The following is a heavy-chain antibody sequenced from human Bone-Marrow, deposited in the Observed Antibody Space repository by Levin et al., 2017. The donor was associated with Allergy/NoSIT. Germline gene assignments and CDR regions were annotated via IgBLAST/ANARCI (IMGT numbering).Heavy chain of an antibody. J-gene: IGHJ4*02. D-gene: IGHD6-13*01. Sequence: PSETLSLTCAVYGGSFSGYYWSWIRQPPGKGLEWIGEINHSGSTNYNPSLKSRVTISVDTSKNQFSLKLSSVTAADTAVYYCARSAAAAGRDFDYWGQGTLVTVSS. CDR1: GGSFSGYY. CDR3: ARSAAAAGRDFDY. CDR2: INHSGST. V-gene: IGHV4-34*01.